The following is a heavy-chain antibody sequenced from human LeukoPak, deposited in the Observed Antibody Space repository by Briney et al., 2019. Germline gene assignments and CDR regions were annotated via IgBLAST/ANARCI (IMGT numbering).Heavy chain of an antibody. CDR3: AREQDYGGTLDY. V-gene: IGHV3-21*01. CDR1: GFTFSSYS. CDR2: ISSSSSYI. D-gene: IGHD4-23*01. J-gene: IGHJ4*02. Sequence: GGSLRLSCAASGFTFSSYSMNWVRQAPGKGLEWVSSISSSSSYIYYADSVKGRFTISRDNAKNSLYLQMNSLRAEDTAVYYYAREQDYGGTLDYWGQGTLVTVSS.